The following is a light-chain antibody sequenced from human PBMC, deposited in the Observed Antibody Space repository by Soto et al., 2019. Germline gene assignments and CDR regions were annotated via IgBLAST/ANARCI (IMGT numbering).Light chain of an antibody. CDR2: GAS. Sequence: IVMTQSPATLSVSPWEGVTLSCMASQSVNSSLSLYQQKPVQAPRLLIYGASTRATGIPARFSGSGSGTEFTLTISSLQSEDFAVYYCQQYNVWPPLFGQGTRLE. CDR3: QQYNVWPPL. V-gene: IGKV3-15*01. J-gene: IGKJ5*01. CDR1: QSVNSS.